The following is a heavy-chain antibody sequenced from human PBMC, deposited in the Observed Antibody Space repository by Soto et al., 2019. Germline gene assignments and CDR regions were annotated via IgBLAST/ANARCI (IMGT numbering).Heavy chain of an antibody. CDR1: GDSITNSDHY. V-gene: IGHV4-39*01. Sequence: TSETLSLTCTVSGDSITNSDHYWGWIRQPPGKGLEWIGSIYYSGSTYYNPSLKSRVIIFVDTSKNQFSLKLSSVTAAVTAVYYCARQPPLNILTGYFLGWGQGTLVTVS. J-gene: IGHJ4*02. CDR2: IYYSGST. D-gene: IGHD3-9*01. CDR3: ARQPPLNILTGYFLG.